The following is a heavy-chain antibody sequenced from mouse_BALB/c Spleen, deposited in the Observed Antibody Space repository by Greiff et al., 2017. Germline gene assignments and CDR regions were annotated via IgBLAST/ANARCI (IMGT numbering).Heavy chain of an antibody. J-gene: IGHJ2*01. Sequence: EVNVVESGGGLVKPGGSLKLSCAASGFTFSSYTMSWVRQTPEKRLEWVATISSGGSYTYYPDSVKGRFTISRDNAKNTLYLQMSSLKSEDTAMYYCTRAEFPVTTVVAGFDYWGQGTTLTVSS. V-gene: IGHV5-6-4*01. CDR2: ISSGGSYT. D-gene: IGHD1-1*01. CDR3: TRAEFPVTTVVAGFDY. CDR1: GFTFSSYT.